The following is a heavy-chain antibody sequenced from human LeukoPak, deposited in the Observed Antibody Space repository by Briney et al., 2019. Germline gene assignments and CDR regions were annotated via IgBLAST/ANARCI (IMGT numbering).Heavy chain of an antibody. V-gene: IGHV3-30*02. J-gene: IGHJ4*02. Sequence: PGGSLRLSCAASGFTFSSYGMHWVRQAPGKGLEWVAFIRYDGSNKYYADSVKGRFTISRDNSKNTLYLQMNSLRAEDTAVYYCAKDSTPDYYDSSGCFDYWGQGTLVTVSS. CDR1: GFTFSSYG. CDR3: AKDSTPDYYDSSGCFDY. CDR2: IRYDGSNK. D-gene: IGHD3-22*01.